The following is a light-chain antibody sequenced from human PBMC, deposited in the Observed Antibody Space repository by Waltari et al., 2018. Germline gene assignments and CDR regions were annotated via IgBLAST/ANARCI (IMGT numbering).Light chain of an antibody. CDR2: QDR. Sequence: SYEVTQSPSMSVSPGQTARIPCSGNNLANKYVCWYQQKPGQSPVLVIYQDRKRPSGIPARFSGSNSGDTATLTISETQSMDEGDYFCQVWDSSTYMVFGGGTKLTVL. J-gene: IGLJ2*01. V-gene: IGLV3-1*01. CDR3: QVWDSSTYMV. CDR1: NLANKY.